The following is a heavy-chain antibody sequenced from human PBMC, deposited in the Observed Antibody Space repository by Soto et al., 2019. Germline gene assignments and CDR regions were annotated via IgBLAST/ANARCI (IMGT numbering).Heavy chain of an antibody. J-gene: IGHJ4*02. CDR2: ISYDGNNK. V-gene: IGHV3-30*03. D-gene: IGHD4-17*01. CDR1: EFTFSNYA. CDR3: AGGPSYGDPYFAH. Sequence: QVQLVESGGGAVQPGGSRRLSCAASEFTFSNYAMHWVRQAPGKGLQWLAVISYDGNNKYYADSVEGRFTISRDNSKNTVYPQTNSLGLEDAAVYYCAGGPSYGDPYFAHWGQGTLVTSSS.